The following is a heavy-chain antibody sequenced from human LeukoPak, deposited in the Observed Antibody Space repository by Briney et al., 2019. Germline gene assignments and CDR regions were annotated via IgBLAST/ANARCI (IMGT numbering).Heavy chain of an antibody. Sequence: WVRQAPGKGLEWVAVISYDGSNKYYADSVKGRFTISRDNSKNTLYLQMNSLRAEDTAVYYCARAGYYDSSGYYYFDYWGQGTLVTVSS. D-gene: IGHD3-22*01. CDR2: ISYDGSNK. J-gene: IGHJ4*02. CDR3: ARAGYYDSSGYYYFDY. V-gene: IGHV3-30*04.